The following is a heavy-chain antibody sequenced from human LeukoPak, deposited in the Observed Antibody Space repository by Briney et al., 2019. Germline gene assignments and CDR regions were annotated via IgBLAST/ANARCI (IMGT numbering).Heavy chain of an antibody. CDR3: ARDRRYCSGGSCYFDYFFDY. V-gene: IGHV3-30*02. CDR2: IWYDGYNK. D-gene: IGHD2-15*01. J-gene: IGHJ4*02. CDR1: GFTFSDYG. Sequence: QPGGSLRLSCTASGFTFSDYGMHWVRQAPGKGLEWVAIIWYDGYNKYYADSVRGRFTISGDNSKNTLYLQMNSLRIDDTALYFCARDRRYCSGGSCYFDYFFDYWGQGTLVTVSS.